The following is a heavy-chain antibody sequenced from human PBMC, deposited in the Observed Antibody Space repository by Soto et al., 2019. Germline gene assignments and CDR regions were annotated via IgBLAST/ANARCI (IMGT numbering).Heavy chain of an antibody. CDR1: GYTFTSYG. D-gene: IGHD3-3*01. Sequence: ASVKVSCKASGYTFTSYGISWVRQAPGQGLEWMGWISAYNGNTNYAQKLQGRVTMTTDTSTSTAYMELRSLRSDDTAVYYCARDRGLNYDFWSGYSYYYYYGMDVWGQGTTVTVSS. J-gene: IGHJ6*02. V-gene: IGHV1-18*04. CDR2: ISAYNGNT. CDR3: ARDRGLNYDFWSGYSYYYYYGMDV.